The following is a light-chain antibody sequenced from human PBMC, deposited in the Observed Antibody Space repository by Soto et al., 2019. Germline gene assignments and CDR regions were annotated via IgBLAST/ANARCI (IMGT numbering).Light chain of an antibody. CDR2: GAS. CDR3: QQYSRAPLT. CDR1: QSIDNNY. V-gene: IGKV3-20*01. J-gene: IGKJ1*01. Sequence: EIVLAHSPGTLSLSPGERATLSCRASQSIDNNYLAWYQQKPGQAPRLVIYGASTRATDIPDRFSASGSGTDFTLIISRLEPEDFAVYYCQQYSRAPLTFGQGTKV.